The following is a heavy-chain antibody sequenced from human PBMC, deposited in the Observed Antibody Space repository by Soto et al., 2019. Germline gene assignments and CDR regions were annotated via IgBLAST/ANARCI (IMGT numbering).Heavy chain of an antibody. V-gene: IGHV4-59*01. CDR2: IYYSGST. CDR3: ARGYYYAFWGGYAPPCGMDV. Sequence: QVQLQESGPGLVKPSETLSLTCTVSGGSISSYYWSWIRQPPGKGLEWIGYIYYSGSTNYNPSLKSRVTISVDTSKNQFSLKLSSVTAADTAVYYCARGYYYAFWGGYAPPCGMDVWGQGTTVTVSS. CDR1: GGSISSYY. D-gene: IGHD3-3*01. J-gene: IGHJ6*02.